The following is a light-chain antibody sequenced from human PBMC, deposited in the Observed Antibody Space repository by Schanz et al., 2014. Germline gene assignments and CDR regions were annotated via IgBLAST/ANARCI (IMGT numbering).Light chain of an antibody. V-gene: IGKV1-5*01. CDR1: QSISSW. CDR2: DAS. J-gene: IGKJ4*01. Sequence: DIQMTQSPSTLSVSVGDRVTITCRASQSISSWLAWYQQKPGKAPKLLIFDASSLESGVPSRFSGSGSGTEFTLTISSLQPDDFATYYCQQYNSNPLTFGGGTKVEIK. CDR3: QQYNSNPLT.